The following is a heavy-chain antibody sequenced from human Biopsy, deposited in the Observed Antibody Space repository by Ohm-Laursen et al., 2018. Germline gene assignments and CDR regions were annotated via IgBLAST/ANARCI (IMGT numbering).Heavy chain of an antibody. V-gene: IGHV3-33*01. CDR2: TWDDGSHQ. J-gene: IGHJ4*02. CDR3: VTDRLDDITKVRGIMTD. Sequence: SLRLSCAVFGFNFSAYGMHWVRQAPDKGLEWVALTWDDGSHQYYVDSVKGRFTISRDNSKNSLYLHINTLRVEDTAVYYCVTDRLDDITKVRGIMTDWGQGTLVIVSS. D-gene: IGHD3-10*01. CDR1: GFNFSAYG.